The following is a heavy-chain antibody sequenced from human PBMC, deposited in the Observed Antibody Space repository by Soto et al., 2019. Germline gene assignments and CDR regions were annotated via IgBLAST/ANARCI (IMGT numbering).Heavy chain of an antibody. J-gene: IGHJ4*02. CDR3: AGTDDSLDY. V-gene: IGHV3-21*01. CDR2: ISSSGSNM. D-gene: IGHD3-22*01. Sequence: EVQLVESGGGLVKPGGSLRLSCAGSGLPFGTYYMNWIRKAPGKGLEWVSSISSSGSNMYYTDSVKGRFTISRDNAENSLYLQMNSLRAEDTAVYYCAGTDDSLDYWGQGTLVTVSS. CDR1: GLPFGTYY.